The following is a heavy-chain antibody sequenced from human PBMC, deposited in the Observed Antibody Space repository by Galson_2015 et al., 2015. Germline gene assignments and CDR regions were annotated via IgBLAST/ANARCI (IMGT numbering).Heavy chain of an antibody. CDR3: ARDACSGGSCYYLGY. J-gene: IGHJ4*02. D-gene: IGHD2-15*01. Sequence: SLRLSYAAPGITCRSYGKHWDRQSPDNGVAGEEDIGSGGSNKYYADSVKGRFTISRANSKNTLYLQMNSLRAEDTAAYYCARDACSGGSCYYLGYWGQGTLVTVSS. CDR2: IGSGGSNK. CDR1: GITCRSYG. V-gene: IGHV3-33*01.